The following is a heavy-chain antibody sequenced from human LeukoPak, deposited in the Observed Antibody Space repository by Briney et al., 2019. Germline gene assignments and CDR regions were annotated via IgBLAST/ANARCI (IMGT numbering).Heavy chain of an antibody. D-gene: IGHD3-3*01. J-gene: IGHJ4*02. Sequence: GGSLRLSCAASGFTFSSYAMSWARQAPGKGLEWVSAISGSGGSTYYADSVKGRFTISRDNSKNTLYLQMNSLRAEDTAVYYCAKARLENDFWSGYSFDYWGQGTLVTVSS. CDR3: AKARLENDFWSGYSFDY. V-gene: IGHV3-23*01. CDR1: GFTFSSYA. CDR2: ISGSGGST.